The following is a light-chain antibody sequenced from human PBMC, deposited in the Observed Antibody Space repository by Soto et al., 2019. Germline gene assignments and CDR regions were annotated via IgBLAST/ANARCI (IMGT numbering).Light chain of an antibody. J-gene: IGKJ5*01. Sequence: EIVLTQSPATLSLSPGERAPLSCGASPGVSSSLAWYNQKPGQAPRLLIYDASTRATGIPARFSGSGSGTDFTLTISSLEPEDFAVYYCQQRSNWPPLTFGQGTRLEIK. CDR1: PGVSSS. CDR2: DAS. CDR3: QQRSNWPPLT. V-gene: IGKV3-11*01.